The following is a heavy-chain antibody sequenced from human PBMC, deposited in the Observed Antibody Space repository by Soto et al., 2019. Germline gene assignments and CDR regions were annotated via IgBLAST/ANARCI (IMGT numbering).Heavy chain of an antibody. CDR3: ARETPESADDY. V-gene: IGHV1-3*04. Sequence: ASVPVSGKASGYTFISYEIQWVRQVPGQRLEWVGWINTANGNTAYAENFLGRAPITSDTAASTVYMELRSLTSGDTAVYYCARETPESADDYWGQGTLVTVSS. D-gene: IGHD2-2*01. J-gene: IGHJ4*02. CDR2: INTANGNT. CDR1: GYTFISYE.